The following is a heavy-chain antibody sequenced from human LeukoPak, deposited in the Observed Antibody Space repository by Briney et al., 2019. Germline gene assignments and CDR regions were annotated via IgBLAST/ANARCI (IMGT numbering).Heavy chain of an antibody. CDR2: ISYLGNT. D-gene: IGHD6-19*01. J-gene: IGHJ4*02. Sequence: SETLSLTCTVSGGSISDYYWNWFRQPPGKGLNWIGYISYLGNTNYSPSLKSRITMSVDTSNTQFSLRLNSVTAADTAVYYCASYALGWYKIDFWGQGVLVTVSS. CDR1: GGSISDYY. V-gene: IGHV4-59*01. CDR3: ASYALGWYKIDF.